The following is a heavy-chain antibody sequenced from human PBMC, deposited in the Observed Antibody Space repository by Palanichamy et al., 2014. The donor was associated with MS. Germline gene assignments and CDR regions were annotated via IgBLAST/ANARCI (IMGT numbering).Heavy chain of an antibody. J-gene: IGHJ6*03. Sequence: QVQLQESGPGLVKPSETLSLTCTVSGGSISSYYWSWTRQPPGKGLEWIGYIFNSGSTNYNPSLKSRVTISVDTSKNQFSLKLSSVTAADTAVYYCARHILTDYSVYYYMDVWGKGTTVTVSS. CDR1: GGSISSYY. CDR2: IFNSGST. D-gene: IGHD3-9*01. CDR3: ARHILTDYSVYYYMDV. V-gene: IGHV4-59*08.